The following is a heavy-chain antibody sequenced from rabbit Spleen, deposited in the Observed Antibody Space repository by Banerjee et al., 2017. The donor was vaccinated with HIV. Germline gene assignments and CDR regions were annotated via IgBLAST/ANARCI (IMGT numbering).Heavy chain of an antibody. D-gene: IGHD1-1*01. V-gene: IGHV1S40*01. CDR3: ARDSGNSGWFMDRLYF. CDR2: IYTGNGKT. Sequence: LVESGGGLVQPGASLTLTCTASGFFFSVNYDMCWVRQAPGKGLEWIGCIYTGNGKTYYASWAKGRFTISKTSSPTVTLQMTSLTVADTATYFCARDSGNSGWFMDRLYFWGPGTLVTVS. CDR1: GFFFSVNYD. J-gene: IGHJ4*02.